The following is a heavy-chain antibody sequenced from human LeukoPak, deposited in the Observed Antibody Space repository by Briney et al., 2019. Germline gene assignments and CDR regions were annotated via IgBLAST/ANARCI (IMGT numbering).Heavy chain of an antibody. CDR2: IIPIFGTA. V-gene: IGHV1-69*13. CDR3: ARTYYDYVWGSLGY. Sequence: SVKVSCKASGGTFSSYAISWVRQAPGQGLEWMGGIIPIFGTANYAQKFQGRVTITADESKSTAYMELSSLRSEDTAVYYCARTYYDYVWGSLGYWGQGTLVTVSS. CDR1: GGTFSSYA. J-gene: IGHJ4*02. D-gene: IGHD3-16*01.